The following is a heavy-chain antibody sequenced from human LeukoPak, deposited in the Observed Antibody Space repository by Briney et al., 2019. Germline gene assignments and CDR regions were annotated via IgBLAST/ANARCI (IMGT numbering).Heavy chain of an antibody. Sequence: ASVKVSCKASGYIFTSRGISWVRQAPGQGLEWMGWISAYNGKTNYAQKVQGRVTVTRDTSTSTAYMELRSLRSDDTAVYFCARDLPGAAVEGTTRGMDVWGQGTTVTVSS. CDR3: ARDLPGAAVEGTTRGMDV. CDR2: ISAYNGKT. CDR1: GYIFTSRG. D-gene: IGHD6-19*01. J-gene: IGHJ6*02. V-gene: IGHV1-18*01.